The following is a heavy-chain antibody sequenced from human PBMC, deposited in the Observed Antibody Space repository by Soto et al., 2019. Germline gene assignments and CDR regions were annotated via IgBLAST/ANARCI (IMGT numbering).Heavy chain of an antibody. CDR1: GYSISSGYY. V-gene: IGHV4-31*11. D-gene: IGHD4-17*01. CDR3: AREYYGGNRDYYYYYGMDV. J-gene: IGHJ6*02. Sequence: SETLSLTCAVSGYSISSGYYWGWIRQHPGKGLEWIGYIYYSGSTYYNPPLKSRVTISVDTSKNQFSLKLSSVTAADTAVYYCAREYYGGNRDYYYYYGMDVWGQGTTVTVSS. CDR2: IYYSGST.